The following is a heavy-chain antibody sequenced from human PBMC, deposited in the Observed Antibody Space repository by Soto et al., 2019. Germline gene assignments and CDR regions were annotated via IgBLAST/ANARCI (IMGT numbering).Heavy chain of an antibody. CDR3: ARHGFLDYYYGMDV. CDR1: GGSISSSSYY. Sequence: SETLSLTCTVSGGSISSSSYYWGWIRQPPGKGLEWIGSIYYSGSTYYNPSLKSRVTISVDTSKNQFSLKLSSVTAADTAVYYCARHGFLDYYYGMDVWGQGTTVTVSS. CDR2: IYYSGST. J-gene: IGHJ6*02. V-gene: IGHV4-39*01. D-gene: IGHD3-10*01.